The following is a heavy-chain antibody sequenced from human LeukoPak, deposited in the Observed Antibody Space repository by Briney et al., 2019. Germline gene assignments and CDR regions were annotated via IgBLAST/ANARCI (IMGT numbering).Heavy chain of an antibody. V-gene: IGHV4-30-4*02. D-gene: IGHD6-25*01. CDR3: ARETPPGFYYGMDV. J-gene: IGHJ6*02. Sequence: SETLSLTCTVSGGSISSGNFYWSWIRQPPGKGLEWIGYIFYLGSTYYNLSLKSRVTMSVDTSKNQFSLKLSSVTAADTAVYYCARETPPGFYYGMDVWGQGTTVTVSS. CDR2: IFYLGST. CDR1: GGSISSGNFY.